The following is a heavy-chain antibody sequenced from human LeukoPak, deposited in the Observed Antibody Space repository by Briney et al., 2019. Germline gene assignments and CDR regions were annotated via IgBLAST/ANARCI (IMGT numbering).Heavy chain of an antibody. Sequence: GGSLRLSCVASGFTFTDYFMSWVRQAPGKGPEWVASIKHNGGEKYYVDSVKGRFTISRDNAKNSLYLGMSSLRVEDTAVYYCARDRGWRTSGYYLYHFDYWGQGTLVTFAS. CDR1: GFTFTDYF. J-gene: IGHJ4*02. D-gene: IGHD3-22*01. CDR2: IKHNGGEK. CDR3: ARDRGWRTSGYYLYHFDY. V-gene: IGHV3-7*01.